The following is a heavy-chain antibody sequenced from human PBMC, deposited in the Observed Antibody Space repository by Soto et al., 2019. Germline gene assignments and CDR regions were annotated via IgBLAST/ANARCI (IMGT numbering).Heavy chain of an antibody. CDR3: ARDRSSGIYFDY. CDR1: GGSISSGGYY. D-gene: IGHD6-6*01. J-gene: IGHJ4*02. Sequence: PSETLSLTCTVSGGSISSGGYYWSWIRQHPGKGLEWIGYIYYSGSTYYNPSLKSRVTISVDTSKNQFSLKLSSVTAADTAVYYCARDRSSGIYFDYWGQGTLVTVSS. CDR2: IYYSGST. V-gene: IGHV4-31*03.